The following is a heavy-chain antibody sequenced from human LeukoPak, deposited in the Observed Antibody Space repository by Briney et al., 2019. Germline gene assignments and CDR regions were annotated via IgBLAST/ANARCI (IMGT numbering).Heavy chain of an antibody. V-gene: IGHV1-8*03. J-gene: IGHJ3*02. D-gene: IGHD3-22*01. CDR3: ARGGWYYYDSSGYYYVGAFDI. CDR1: GYTFTSYD. CDR2: MNPNSGNT. Sequence: ASVKVSCKASGYTFTSYDINWVRQATGQGLEWMGWMNPNSGNTGYAQKFQGRVTITRNTSISTAYMELSSLRSEDTAVYYCARGGWYYYDSSGYYYVGAFDIWGQGTMVTVS.